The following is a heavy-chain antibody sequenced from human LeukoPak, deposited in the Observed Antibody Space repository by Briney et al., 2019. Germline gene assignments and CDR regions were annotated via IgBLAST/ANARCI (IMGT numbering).Heavy chain of an antibody. D-gene: IGHD3-9*01. CDR3: ARSPGLLRYFDWFSRSYYGMDV. J-gene: IGHJ6*02. CDR2: INHSGST. Sequence: SETLSLTCAVYGGSFSGYYWSWIRQPPGKGLEWIGEINHSGSTNYNPSLKSRVTISVDTSKNQFSLKLSSVTAADTAVYYCARSPGLLRYFDWFSRSYYGMDVWGQGTTVTVSS. V-gene: IGHV4-34*01. CDR1: GGSFSGYY.